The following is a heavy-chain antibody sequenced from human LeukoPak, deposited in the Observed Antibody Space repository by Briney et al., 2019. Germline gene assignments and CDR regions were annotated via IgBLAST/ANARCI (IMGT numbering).Heavy chain of an antibody. CDR2: IRSKANSYAT. D-gene: IGHD1-26*01. V-gene: IGHV3-73*01. CDR3: TRRGSGSPGEYYYYDMDV. J-gene: IGHJ6*02. CDR1: GFTFSGSA. Sequence: GGSLRLSCAASGFTFSGSAMHWVRQASGKGLEWVGRIRSKANSYATAYAASVKGRFTISRDDSKNTAYLQMNSLKTEDTAVYYCTRRGSGSPGEYYYYDMDVWGQGTTVTVSS.